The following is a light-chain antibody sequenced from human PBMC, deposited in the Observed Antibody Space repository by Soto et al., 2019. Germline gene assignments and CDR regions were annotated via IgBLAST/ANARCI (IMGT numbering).Light chain of an antibody. CDR1: QTIDTY. CDR2: GAS. V-gene: IGKV3-20*01. Sequence: VLTQSPDTLSLSPGATAILSXXXXQTIDTYSAWYQLKPGQRPRLLIYGASSRALGIPDRFIGSGSGTNFTLTIHRLEPEDFAVYFCQHYASSPITFGQGTRLEIK. J-gene: IGKJ5*01. CDR3: QHYASSPIT.